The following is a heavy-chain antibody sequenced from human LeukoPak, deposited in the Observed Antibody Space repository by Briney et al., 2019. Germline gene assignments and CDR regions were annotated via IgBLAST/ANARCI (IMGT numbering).Heavy chain of an antibody. J-gene: IGHJ4*02. D-gene: IGHD3-16*02. CDR3: ARGMITFGGLIGSNFDY. CDR1: GFTFSSYW. Sequence: GGSLRLSCAASGFTFSSYWMSWVRQAPGKGLEWVANIKQDGSEKYYVDSVKGRFTISRDNAKNSLYLQMNSLRAEDTAVYYCARGMITFGGLIGSNFDYWGQGTLVTVSS. V-gene: IGHV3-7*01. CDR2: IKQDGSEK.